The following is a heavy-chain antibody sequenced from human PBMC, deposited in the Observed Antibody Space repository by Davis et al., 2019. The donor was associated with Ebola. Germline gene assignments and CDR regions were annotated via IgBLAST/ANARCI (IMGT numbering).Heavy chain of an antibody. CDR3: ARDTTAMGIDY. J-gene: IGHJ4*02. V-gene: IGHV1-8*02. CDR1: GYTFTSYA. Sequence: ASVKVSCKASGYTFTSYAMHWVRQAPGQGLEWMGWMNPNSGNTGYAQKFQGRVTMTRNTSISTAYMELSSLRSEDTAVYYCARDTTAMGIDYWGQGTLVTVSS. CDR2: MNPNSGNT. D-gene: IGHD5-18*01.